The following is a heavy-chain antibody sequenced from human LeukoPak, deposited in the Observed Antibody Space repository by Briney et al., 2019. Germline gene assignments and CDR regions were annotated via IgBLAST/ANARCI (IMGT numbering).Heavy chain of an antibody. CDR1: GFTVSSNY. D-gene: IGHD3-9*01. V-gene: IGHV3-53*01. CDR3: AAQDNFDWPHRSFDY. Sequence: GGSLRLSCAASGFTVSSNYMSWVRQAPGKGLEWVSVIYSSGSTYYADSVKGRFTISRDNSKNTLYLQMNSLRAEDTAVYYCAAQDNFDWPHRSFDYWGQGTLVTVSS. CDR2: IYSSGST. J-gene: IGHJ4*02.